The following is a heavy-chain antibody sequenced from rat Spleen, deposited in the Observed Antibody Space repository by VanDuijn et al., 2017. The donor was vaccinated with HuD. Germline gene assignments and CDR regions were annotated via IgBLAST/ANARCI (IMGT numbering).Heavy chain of an antibody. CDR1: GYSIKSSYR. D-gene: IGHD1-1*01. CDR3: ARWDYYSPRWYFDF. CDR2: INGAGST. Sequence: EVQLQESGPGLVKPSQSLSLTCSVTGYSIKSSYRWNWIRKFPGNKLEWMGYINGAGSTNYNPALKSRISITRDTTKNQFFLQVNSVTTEDSATYFCARWDYYSPRWYFDFWGPGTMVTVSS. V-gene: IGHV3-3*01. J-gene: IGHJ1*01.